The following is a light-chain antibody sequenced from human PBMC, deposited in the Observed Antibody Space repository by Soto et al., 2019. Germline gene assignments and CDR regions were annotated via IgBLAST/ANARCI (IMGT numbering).Light chain of an antibody. J-gene: IGKJ1*01. CDR3: MQHLQTPWT. V-gene: IGKV2-28*01. Sequence: DIVMTQSPLSLPVTPGEPASISCRSSQSLLHSNGYKYLDWYLQKPGQSPQVLIYLGSNRASGVPDRFSGSGSGTDFTLKISRVEAEDVGVYYCMQHLQTPWTFGQGTKVEIK. CDR2: LGS. CDR1: QSLLHSNGYKY.